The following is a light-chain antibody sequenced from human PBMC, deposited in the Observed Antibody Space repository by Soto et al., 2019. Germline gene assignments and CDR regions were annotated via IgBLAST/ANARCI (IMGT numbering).Light chain of an antibody. J-gene: IGKJ5*01. Sequence: EGVLTQSPGTLSLSPGERATLSCRASQSIGSSYLAWYQQKPGQAPRLLIYGASSRATGIPDRFSGGGSGTDFSLTISRLDPEDFAVYYCQQYSSSPITFGQGTRLE. CDR3: QQYSSSPIT. CDR1: QSIGSSY. V-gene: IGKV3-20*01. CDR2: GAS.